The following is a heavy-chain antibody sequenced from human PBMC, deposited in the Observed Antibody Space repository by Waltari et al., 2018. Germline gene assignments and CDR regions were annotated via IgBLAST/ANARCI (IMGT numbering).Heavy chain of an antibody. CDR3: ARVRPGYYDSSGYVDY. CDR1: GGSISSGSYY. V-gene: IGHV4-61*02. J-gene: IGHJ4*02. CDR2: IYTSGST. Sequence: QVQLQESGPGLVKPSQTLSLTCPVSGGSISSGSYYWSWIRQPAGKGLEWIGRIYTSGSTNYNPSLKSRVTISVDTSKNQFSLKLSSVTAADTAVYYCARVRPGYYDSSGYVDYWGQGTLVTVSS. D-gene: IGHD3-22*01.